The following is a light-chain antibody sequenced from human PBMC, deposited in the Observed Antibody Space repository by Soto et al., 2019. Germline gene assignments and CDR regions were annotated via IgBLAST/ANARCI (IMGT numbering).Light chain of an antibody. CDR3: QQYNNWPPTWT. CDR2: GAS. J-gene: IGKJ1*01. V-gene: IGKV3-15*01. Sequence: DIQMTQSPSSLSASVGDRVTITCRASQSVSSNLAWYQQKPGQAPRLLIYGASTRATGIPARFSGSGSGTEFTLTISSLQSEDFAVYYCQQYNNWPPTWTFGQGTKVDIK. CDR1: QSVSSN.